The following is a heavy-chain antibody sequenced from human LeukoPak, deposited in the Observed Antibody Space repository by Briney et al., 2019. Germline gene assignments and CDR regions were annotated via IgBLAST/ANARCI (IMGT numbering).Heavy chain of an antibody. V-gene: IGHV1-24*01. CDR1: GGTFSSYA. CDR2: FDPEDGET. Sequence: ASVKVSCKASGGTFSSYAISWVRQAPGQGLEWMGGFDPEDGETIYAQKFQGRVTMTEDTSTDTAYMELSSLRSEDTAVYYCATVRERKRGYSGDVFNIWGQGTVVTVSS. J-gene: IGHJ3*02. D-gene: IGHD5-12*01. CDR3: ATVRERKRGYSGDVFNI.